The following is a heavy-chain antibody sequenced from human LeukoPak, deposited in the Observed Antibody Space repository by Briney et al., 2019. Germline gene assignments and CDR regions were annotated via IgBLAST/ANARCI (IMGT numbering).Heavy chain of an antibody. D-gene: IGHD3-22*01. V-gene: IGHV4-39*07. CDR2: IYYSGST. Sequence: SETLSLTCTVSGGSISSSSYYWGWIRQPPGKGLEWIGSIYYSGSTYYNPSLKSRVTISVDTSKNQFSLKLSSVTAADTAVYYCARVNWVIVFDYWGQGTLVTVSS. J-gene: IGHJ4*02. CDR3: ARVNWVIVFDY. CDR1: GGSISSSSYY.